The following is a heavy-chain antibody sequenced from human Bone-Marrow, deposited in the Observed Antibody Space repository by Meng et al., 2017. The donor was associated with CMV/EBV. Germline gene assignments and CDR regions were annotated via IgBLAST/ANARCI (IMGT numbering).Heavy chain of an antibody. CDR1: GYTFTGYY. CDR3: ARVEDYYDSSGYYVS. Sequence: ASVKVSCKASGYTFTGYYMHWVRQAPGQGLEWMGWINPNSGGTNYAQKFQGRVTMTRDTSISTAYMELSRLRPDDTAVYYCARVEDYYDSSGYYVSWGQGTLVTVSS. J-gene: IGHJ4*02. V-gene: IGHV1-2*02. D-gene: IGHD3-22*01. CDR2: INPNSGGT.